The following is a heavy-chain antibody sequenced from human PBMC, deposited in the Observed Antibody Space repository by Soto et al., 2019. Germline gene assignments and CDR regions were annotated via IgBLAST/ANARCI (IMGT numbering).Heavy chain of an antibody. D-gene: IGHD3-9*01. CDR1: GGSISSSSYY. J-gene: IGHJ4*02. Sequence: SETLSLTCTVSGGSISSSSYYWGWIRQPPGKGLEWIGSIYYSGSTYYNPSLKSRVTISVGTSKNQFSLKLSSVTAADTAVYYCARHDWAKPFDYWGQGTLVTVSS. CDR2: IYYSGST. V-gene: IGHV4-39*01. CDR3: ARHDWAKPFDY.